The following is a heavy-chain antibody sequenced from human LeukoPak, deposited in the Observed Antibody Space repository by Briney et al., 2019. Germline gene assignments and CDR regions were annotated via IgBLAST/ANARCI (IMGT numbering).Heavy chain of an antibody. J-gene: IGHJ4*02. V-gene: IGHV1-18*01. CDR1: GYTFTKYG. CDR2: ISTYNGNT. CDR3: ARDRLSGGVDY. Sequence: ASVKVSCKASGYTFTKYGITWVRQAPGQGLEWMGWISTYNGNTNYAQKLQGRVTMTTDTSTSTAYMELRSLISDDAAVYYCARDRLSGGVDYWGQGTLVTVSS. D-gene: IGHD4/OR15-4a*01.